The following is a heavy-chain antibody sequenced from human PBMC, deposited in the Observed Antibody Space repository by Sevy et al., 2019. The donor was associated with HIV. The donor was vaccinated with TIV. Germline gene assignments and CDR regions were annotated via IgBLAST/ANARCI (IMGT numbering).Heavy chain of an antibody. CDR2: ITGSGDKI. D-gene: IGHD3-22*01. CDR1: GFTFRSYT. CDR3: AKGPDYYASSGTPLEY. V-gene: IGHV3-23*01. J-gene: IGHJ4*02. Sequence: GGSLRLSCVVSGFTFRSYTMTWVRQAPGKGLEWVSTITGSGDKIYYADSVKGRFTISRDNSRNTLYLQMSSLRAADTAVYYCAKGPDYYASSGTPLEYWGQGTLVTVSS.